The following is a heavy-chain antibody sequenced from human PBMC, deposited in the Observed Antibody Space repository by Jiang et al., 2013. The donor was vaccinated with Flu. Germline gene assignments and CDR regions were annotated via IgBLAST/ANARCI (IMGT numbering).Heavy chain of an antibody. CDR3: ARHPPARVSGGGDV. CDR2: IYPGDSDT. Sequence: IYPGDSDTRYSPSFQGQVTISADKSISTAYLQWSSLKASDTAMYYCARHPPARVSGGGDVWGQGTTVTVSS. J-gene: IGHJ6*02. V-gene: IGHV5-51*01. D-gene: IGHD3-10*01.